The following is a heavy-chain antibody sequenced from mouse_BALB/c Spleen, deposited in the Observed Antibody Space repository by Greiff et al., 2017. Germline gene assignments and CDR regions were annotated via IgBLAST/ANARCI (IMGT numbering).Heavy chain of an antibody. CDR1: GYTFTSYW. J-gene: IGHJ3*01. Sequence: QVQLQQSGAELAKPGASVKMSCKASGYTFTSYWMHWVKQRPGQGLEWIGYINPSTGYTEYKQKFKDKATLTADKSSSTAYMQLSSLTSEDSAVYYCARGDMGFAYWGQGTLVTVAA. D-gene: IGHD3-3*01. V-gene: IGHV1-7*01. CDR3: ARGDMGFAY. CDR2: INPSTGYT.